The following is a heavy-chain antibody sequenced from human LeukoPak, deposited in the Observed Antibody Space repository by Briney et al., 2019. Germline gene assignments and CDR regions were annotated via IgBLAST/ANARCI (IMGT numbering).Heavy chain of an antibody. CDR1: GGSISSGDYY. CDR2: IYYSGST. V-gene: IGHV4-39*01. D-gene: IGHD6-13*01. Sequence: PSQTLSLTCTVSGGSISSGDYYWSWIRQPPGKGLEWIGSIYYSGSTYYNPSLKSRVTISVDTSKNQFSLKLSSVTAADTAVYYCARPGSSWETFDYWGQGTLVAVSS. CDR3: ARPGSSWETFDY. J-gene: IGHJ4*02.